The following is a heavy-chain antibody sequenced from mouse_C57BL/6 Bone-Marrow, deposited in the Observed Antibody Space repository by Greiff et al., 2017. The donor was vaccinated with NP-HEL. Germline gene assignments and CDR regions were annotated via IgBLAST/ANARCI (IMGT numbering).Heavy chain of an antibody. CDR1: GFSLTSYG. CDR2: IWGVGST. Sequence: VMLVESGPGLVAPSQSLSIPCTVSGFSLTSYGVDWVRQSPGKGLEWLGVIWGVGSTNYNSALKSRLSISKDNSKSQVFLKMNSLQTDDTAMYYCASYYYGSPFAYWGQGTLVTVSA. J-gene: IGHJ3*01. D-gene: IGHD1-1*01. V-gene: IGHV2-6*01. CDR3: ASYYYGSPFAY.